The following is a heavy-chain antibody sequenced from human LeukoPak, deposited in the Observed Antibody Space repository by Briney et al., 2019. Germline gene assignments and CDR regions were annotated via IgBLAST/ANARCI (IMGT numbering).Heavy chain of an antibody. Sequence: GASVKVSCKASGYTFTGYHMHWVRQAPGQGLEWMGWISAYNGNTNYAQKLQGRVTMTTDTSTSTAYMELRSLRSDDTAVYYCARVSGYDLWHYYGMDVWGQGTTVTVSS. CDR2: ISAYNGNT. CDR3: ARVSGYDLWHYYGMDV. J-gene: IGHJ6*02. V-gene: IGHV1-18*04. D-gene: IGHD5-12*01. CDR1: GYTFTGYH.